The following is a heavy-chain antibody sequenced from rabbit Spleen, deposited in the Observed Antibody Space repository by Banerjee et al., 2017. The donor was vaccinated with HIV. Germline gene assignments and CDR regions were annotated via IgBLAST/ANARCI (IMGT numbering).Heavy chain of an antibody. CDR1: GFSFGDRDV. Sequence: QEQLVESGGGLVQPTGSLTLTCKASGFSFGDRDVMCWVRQAPGKGLEWIACIAGSSSGFTYSATWAKGRFTMSRTSSTTVTLQMTSLTAADTATYFCARDLTGVIGWNFGWWGPGTLVTVS. CDR2: IAGSSSGFT. D-gene: IGHD1-1*01. J-gene: IGHJ4*01. CDR3: ARDLTGVIGWNFGW. V-gene: IGHV1S45*01.